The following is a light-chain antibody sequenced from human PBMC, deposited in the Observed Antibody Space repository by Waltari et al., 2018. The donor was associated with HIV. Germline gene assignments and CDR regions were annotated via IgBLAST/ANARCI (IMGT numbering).Light chain of an antibody. V-gene: IGLV2-14*01. CDR2: EVT. CDR3: SSATSRKLYV. J-gene: IGLJ1*01. Sequence: QSALTQPASVSGSPGQSITISCTGTSSDVGGYNYVSWYQQHPGKVPKLFIYEVTNRPSGVSNRFSASSSGNKASLTISGLQADDEADYYCSSATSRKLYVFGTGTRVTVL. CDR1: SSDVGGYNY.